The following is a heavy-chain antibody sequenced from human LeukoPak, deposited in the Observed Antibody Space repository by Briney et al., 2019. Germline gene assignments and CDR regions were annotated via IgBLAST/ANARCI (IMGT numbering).Heavy chain of an antibody. CDR2: IYYSGST. D-gene: IGHD2-15*01. J-gene: IGHJ5*02. Sequence: SETLSLTCTVSGGSISSYYWSWIRQTPGKGLECIGDIYYSGSTNYNPSLKSRVTISVDTSKNQFSLKLSSVTAADTAVYYCARDKGYCSGGSCYYRVGFDPWGQGTLVTVSS. V-gene: IGHV4-59*01. CDR3: ARDKGYCSGGSCYYRVGFDP. CDR1: GGSISSYY.